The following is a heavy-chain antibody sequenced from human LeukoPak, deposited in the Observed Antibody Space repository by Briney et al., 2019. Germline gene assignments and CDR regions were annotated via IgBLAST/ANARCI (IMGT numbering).Heavy chain of an antibody. CDR1: GFTFSSYA. J-gene: IGHJ4*02. V-gene: IGHV3-23*01. CDR3: AKAPAPSPYCGGDCYPFYYFDY. D-gene: IGHD2-21*02. Sequence: PGGSLRLSCASSGFTFSSYAMSWVRQAPGKGLEWVSAISGSGGSTYYADSVKGRFTISRYNSKNTLYLQMNRLRAEDPAVYYCAKAPAPSPYCGGDCYPFYYFDYWGQGTLVTVSS. CDR2: ISGSGGST.